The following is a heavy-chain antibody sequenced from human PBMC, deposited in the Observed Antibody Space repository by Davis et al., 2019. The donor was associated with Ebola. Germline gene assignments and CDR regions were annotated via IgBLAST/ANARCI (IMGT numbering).Heavy chain of an antibody. CDR3: AREELGYCSGGSCPNYYYYYGMDV. Sequence: GGSLRLSCAASGFTFRSYSMNWVRQAPGKGLEWVSYISSSSSTIYYADSVKGRFTISRDNAKNSLYLQMNSLRDEDTAVYYCAREELGYCSGGSCPNYYYYYGMDVWGQGTTVTVSS. CDR2: ISSSSSTI. V-gene: IGHV3-48*02. D-gene: IGHD2-15*01. J-gene: IGHJ6*02. CDR1: GFTFRSYS.